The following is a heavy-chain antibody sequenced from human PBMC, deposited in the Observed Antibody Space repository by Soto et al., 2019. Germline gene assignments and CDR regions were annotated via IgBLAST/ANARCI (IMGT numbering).Heavy chain of an antibody. CDR3: ARRGLGNFFDY. Sequence: SETLSLTCTVSGGSINSNTYSWAWIRQPPEKGLEWIGTIYYSGSTYYNPSLKSRVTISVDTSKNEFSLKLSSVTAADTAVFYCARRGLGNFFDYWGQGALVTVS. CDR2: IYYSGST. CDR1: GGSINSNTYS. D-gene: IGHD6-19*01. V-gene: IGHV4-39*01. J-gene: IGHJ4*02.